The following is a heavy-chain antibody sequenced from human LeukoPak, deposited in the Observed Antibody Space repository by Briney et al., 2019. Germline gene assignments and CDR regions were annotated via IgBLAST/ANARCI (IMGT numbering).Heavy chain of an antibody. D-gene: IGHD2-21*01. CDR1: GYTFTGYY. CDR2: NNPNSGGT. V-gene: IGHV1-2*06. CDR3: ARARYFEAFDI. J-gene: IGHJ3*02. Sequence: GASVKVSCKASGYTFTGYYMHWVRQAPGQGLEWMGRNNPNSGGTNYAQKFQGRVTMTRDTSISTAYMELSRLRSDDTAVYYCARARYFEAFDIWGQGTMVTVSS.